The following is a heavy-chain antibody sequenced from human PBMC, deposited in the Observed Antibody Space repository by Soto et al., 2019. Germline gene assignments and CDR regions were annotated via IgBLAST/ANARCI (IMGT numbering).Heavy chain of an antibody. V-gene: IGHV3-23*01. Sequence: EVQGLESGGGLVQPGGSLRLSCAASGFMSWVRQAPGKGLEWVSAISDYGANTYYVDSVKGRFTISRDNAKNTLYLQMNSLRAEDTAVYYCAKGFSGHYYDFRGQGTLVTVSS. CDR3: AKGFSGHYYDF. J-gene: IGHJ4*02. CDR2: ISDYGANT. D-gene: IGHD3-22*01. CDR1: GF.